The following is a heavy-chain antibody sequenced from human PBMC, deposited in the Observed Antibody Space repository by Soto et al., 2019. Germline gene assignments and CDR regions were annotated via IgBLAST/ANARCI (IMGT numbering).Heavy chain of an antibody. D-gene: IGHD5-18*01. Sequence: QVQPVESGGGVVQPGRSLRLSCAASGFTFSSYVMHWVRQAPGKGLYGLAAIWYDGSNEYYADSVKGLFTISRDNSKNTLYLQMNSLRAEDTAVYYCVREPCEEYSYGYYYYGMDVCCQGTTVTLSS. CDR2: IWYDGSNE. J-gene: IGHJ6*02. V-gene: IGHV3-33*01. CDR1: GFTFSSYV. CDR3: VREPCEEYSYGYYYYGMDV.